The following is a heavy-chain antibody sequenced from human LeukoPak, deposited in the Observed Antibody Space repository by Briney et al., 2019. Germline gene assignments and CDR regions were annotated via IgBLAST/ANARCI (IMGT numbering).Heavy chain of an antibody. CDR3: ARYYDILTGPLDY. CDR1: GFTFSSYW. V-gene: IGHV3-7*01. CDR2: IKQDGSEK. D-gene: IGHD3-9*01. J-gene: IGHJ4*02. Sequence: GGSLRLSCAASGFTFSSYWMSWVRQAPGKGLEWVANIKQDGSEKYYVDSVKGRFTISRDNAKNSLYLQMNSLRAEDTAVYYCARYYDILTGPLDYWGQGTLVTVSS.